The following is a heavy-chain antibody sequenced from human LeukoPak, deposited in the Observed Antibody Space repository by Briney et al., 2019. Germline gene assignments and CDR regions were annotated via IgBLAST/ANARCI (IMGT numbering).Heavy chain of an antibody. D-gene: IGHD6-19*01. V-gene: IGHV3-48*03. J-gene: IGHJ6*02. CDR1: GFTFSSYE. CDR3: ARDMGDPLQTPSIAVAGSYGMDV. CDR2: ISSSGSTI. Sequence: GGSLRLSCAASGFTFSSYEMNWVRQAPGKGLEWVSYISSSGSTIYYADSVKGRFTISRDNAKNSLYLQMNSLRAEDTAVYYCARDMGDPLQTPSIAVAGSYGMDVWGQGTTVTVSS.